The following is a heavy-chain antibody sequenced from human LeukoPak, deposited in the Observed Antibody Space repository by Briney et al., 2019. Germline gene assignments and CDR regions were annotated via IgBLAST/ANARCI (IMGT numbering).Heavy chain of an antibody. CDR1: GYTLTELS. CDR2: FDPEDGET. D-gene: IGHD2-15*01. J-gene: IGHJ4*02. CDR3: ATGDIVVVVAASGFDY. Sequence: ASVKVSCEVSGYTLTELSMHWVRQAPGKGLEWMGGFDPEDGETIYAQKFQGRVTMTEDTSTDTAYMELSSLRSEDTAVYYCATGDIVVVVAASGFDYWGQGTLVTVSS. V-gene: IGHV1-24*01.